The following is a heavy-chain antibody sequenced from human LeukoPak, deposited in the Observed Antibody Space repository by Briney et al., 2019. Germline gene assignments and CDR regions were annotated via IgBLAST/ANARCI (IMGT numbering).Heavy chain of an antibody. CDR2: IYYSGST. J-gene: IGHJ5*02. Sequence: SETLSLTCTVSGGSISSYYWSWIRQPPGKGLEWIGYIYYSGSTNYNPSLKSRVTISVDTSKNQFSLKLSSVTAADTAVYYCARGTGYCGSTSCYSSKKNWFDPWGQGTLVTVS. D-gene: IGHD2-2*01. V-gene: IGHV4-59*01. CDR1: GGSISSYY. CDR3: ARGTGYCGSTSCYSSKKNWFDP.